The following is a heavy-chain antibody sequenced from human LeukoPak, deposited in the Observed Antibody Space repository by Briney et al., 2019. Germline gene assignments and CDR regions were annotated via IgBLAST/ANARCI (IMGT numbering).Heavy chain of an antibody. CDR2: ISSIGVST. Sequence: GGSLRLSCAASGFTFSSYAMHWVRQAPGKGLEYVSAISSIGVSTYYANAVKGRFTISRDNSKNTLYLQMGSLRAEDMAVYYCAREGYSSGWYSYWFDLWGQGTLVTVSS. J-gene: IGHJ5*02. CDR1: GFTFSSYA. D-gene: IGHD6-19*01. CDR3: AREGYSSGWYSYWFDL. V-gene: IGHV3-64*01.